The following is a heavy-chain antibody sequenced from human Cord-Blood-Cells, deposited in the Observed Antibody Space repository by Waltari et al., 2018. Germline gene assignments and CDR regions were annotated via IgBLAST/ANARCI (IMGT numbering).Heavy chain of an antibody. CDR3: ARFYDSSGYYFDY. Sequence: EVQMVETGGGLIQPGGSLRLSCAASGFTVRRNYMRWVRQAPGKGLEWVSVIYSGGSTYYADSVKGRFTISRDNSKNTLYLQMNSLRAEDTAVYYCARFYDSSGYYFDYWGQGTLVTVSS. CDR2: IYSGGST. J-gene: IGHJ4*02. V-gene: IGHV3-53*02. D-gene: IGHD3-22*01. CDR1: GFTVRRNY.